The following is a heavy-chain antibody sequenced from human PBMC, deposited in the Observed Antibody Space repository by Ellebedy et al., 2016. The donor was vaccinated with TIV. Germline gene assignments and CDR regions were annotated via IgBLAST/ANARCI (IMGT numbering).Heavy chain of an antibody. Sequence: ASVKVSCKGSGYSFTSYWIGWVRQMPGRGLEWMGIIYPGDSDTRYSPSFQGQVTISADKSISTAYLQWSSLKASDTAMYYCARILEDYYGSGAIGYWGQGTLVTVSS. V-gene: IGHV5-51*01. CDR1: GYSFTSYW. D-gene: IGHD3-10*01. J-gene: IGHJ4*02. CDR2: IYPGDSDT. CDR3: ARILEDYYGSGAIGY.